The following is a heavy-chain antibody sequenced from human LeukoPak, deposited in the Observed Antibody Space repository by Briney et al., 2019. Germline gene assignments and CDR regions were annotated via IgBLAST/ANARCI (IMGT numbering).Heavy chain of an antibody. CDR2: ISSRSSYI. J-gene: IGHJ4*02. CDR1: GFTFSSYS. Sequence: PGGSLRLSCAASGFTFSSYSMNWVRQAPGKGLEWVSSISSRSSYIYYADSVKGRFTISRDNAKNSLYLQMNSLRAEDTAVYYCARGHLGRIGYWGQGTLVTVSS. V-gene: IGHV3-21*01. CDR3: ARGHLGRIGY. D-gene: IGHD1-26*01.